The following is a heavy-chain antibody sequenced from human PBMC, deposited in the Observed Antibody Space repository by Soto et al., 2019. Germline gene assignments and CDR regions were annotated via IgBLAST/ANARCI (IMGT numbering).Heavy chain of an antibody. CDR2: ITYDGSNK. CDR1: GFTFSNYA. D-gene: IGHD3-16*01. CDR3: ARDVGPQRADNYAYTY. V-gene: IGHV3-30-3*01. Sequence: QVQLVESGGGIVQPGRSLRLSCAASGFTFSNYAMHWVRQAPGKGLEWVAVITYDGSNKYYADSVKGRFTLSRHNFNNTLYLQMSSLRAEDTAVYYCARDVGPQRADNYAYTYWGQGTLVTVSS. J-gene: IGHJ4*02.